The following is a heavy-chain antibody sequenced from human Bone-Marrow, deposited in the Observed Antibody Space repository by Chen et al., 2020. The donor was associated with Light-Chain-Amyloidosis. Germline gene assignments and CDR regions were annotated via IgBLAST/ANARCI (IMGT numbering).Heavy chain of an antibody. CDR3: ARDVDYDSSGYSAP. D-gene: IGHD3-22*01. Sequence: QVQLVQSGAEVKKPGASVKVSCKASGYTFTGNYMHWVRQAPGQGLEWIGWINPNSGGTNYAQKFQGRVTMTRDTSISTAYMELSRLRSDDTAVYYCARDVDYDSSGYSAPWGQGTLVTVSS. V-gene: IGHV1-2*02. CDR1: GYTFTGNY. CDR2: INPNSGGT. J-gene: IGHJ5*02.